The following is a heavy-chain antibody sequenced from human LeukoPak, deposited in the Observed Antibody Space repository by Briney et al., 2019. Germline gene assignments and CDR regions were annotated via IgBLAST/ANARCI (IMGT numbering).Heavy chain of an antibody. CDR2: IKQDGSDK. CDR3: AREEYGDHPW. V-gene: IGHV3-7*01. CDR1: GFTFRSYW. D-gene: IGHD4-17*01. J-gene: IGHJ4*02. Sequence: GGSLRLSCAASGFTFRSYWMSWVRQAPGKGLEWMANIKQDGSDKYYVDSVKGRFTISRDNAKNSLYLQMNSLRAEDTAVYYCAREEYGDHPWWGQGALVTVSS.